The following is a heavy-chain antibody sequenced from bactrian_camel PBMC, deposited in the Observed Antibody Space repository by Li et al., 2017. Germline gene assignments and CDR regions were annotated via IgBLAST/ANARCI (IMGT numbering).Heavy chain of an antibody. V-gene: IGHV3S53*01. CDR3: LRGRQEGSGSFFLNCTGGDCDVAQY. CDR2: IDHDGTT. D-gene: IGHD7*01. J-gene: IGHJ4*01. CDR1: AYLKTSYC. Sequence: HVQLVESGGGSVQAGGSLTLSCAAGAYLKTSYCMALFRQLPGKEREAIAVIDHDGTTNYTGSVKGRFTISRDNAKNTVYLQMNSLKPEDTAMYYCLRGRQEGSGSFFLNCTGGDCDVAQYGGQGTQVTVS.